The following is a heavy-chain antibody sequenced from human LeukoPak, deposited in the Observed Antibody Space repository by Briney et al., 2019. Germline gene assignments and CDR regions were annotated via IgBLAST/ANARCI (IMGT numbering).Heavy chain of an antibody. V-gene: IGHV4-59*11. Sequence: SETLSLTCTVSGGSISSHYWSWVRQPPGKGLEWIGYVLDNVRTKDNPSLNSRYTLSADTSKNQFSLRLTSVTAADTAVYYCATIKRGNIFGFFDFWGQGILVTVSS. CDR2: VLDNVRT. CDR1: GGSISSHY. CDR3: ATIKRGNIFGFFDF. J-gene: IGHJ4*02. D-gene: IGHD5-18*01.